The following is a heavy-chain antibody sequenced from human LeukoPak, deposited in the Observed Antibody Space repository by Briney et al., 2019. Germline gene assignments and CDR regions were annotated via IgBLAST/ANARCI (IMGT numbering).Heavy chain of an antibody. D-gene: IGHD1-14*01. CDR2: INAGNDNK. CDR3: ARGESVNLGFDY. Sequence: ASVKVSCKASGYTFTSYALHCVRQAPGQRLEWMGWINAGNDNKKYSQKFQGRVTITRDTSASAAYMELSSLRSEDTAVYYCARGESVNLGFDYWGQGTLVTVSS. CDR1: GYTFTSYA. V-gene: IGHV1-3*01. J-gene: IGHJ4*02.